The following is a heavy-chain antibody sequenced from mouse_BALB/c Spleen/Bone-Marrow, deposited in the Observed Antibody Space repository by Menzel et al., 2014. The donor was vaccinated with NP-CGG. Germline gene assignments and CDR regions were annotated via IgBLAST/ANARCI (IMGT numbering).Heavy chain of an antibody. V-gene: IGHV1-19*01. J-gene: IGHJ3*01. D-gene: IGHD2-1*01. CDR1: GYTFTDYY. CDR2: VNPYNGGT. Sequence: VQLQQSGPELVKPGASVKMSCKASGYTFTDYYMDWVKQSHGESFEWIGRVNPYNGGTSYNQKFKGKATLTVDKSPSTAYMELNSLTSEDSAVYYCARGNYYGNWFAYWGQGTLVTVSA. CDR3: ARGNYYGNWFAY.